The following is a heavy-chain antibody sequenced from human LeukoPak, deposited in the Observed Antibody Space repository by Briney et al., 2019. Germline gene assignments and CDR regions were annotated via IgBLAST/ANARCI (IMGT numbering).Heavy chain of an antibody. V-gene: IGHV3-9*01. CDR1: GFTFDDYA. CDR2: ISWNSGSI. D-gene: IGHD3-10*01. J-gene: IGHJ4*02. Sequence: GRSLRLSCAASGFTFDDYAMHWVRQAPGKGLGWVSGISWNSGSIGYADSVKGRFTISRDNAKNSLYLQMNSLRAEDTALYYCAKDRYGSASRGVFDYWGQGTLVTVSS. CDR3: AKDRYGSASRGVFDY.